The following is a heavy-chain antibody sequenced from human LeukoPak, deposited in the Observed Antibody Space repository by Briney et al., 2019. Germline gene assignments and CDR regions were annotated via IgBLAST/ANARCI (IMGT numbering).Heavy chain of an antibody. CDR3: ARDIGGSYTAIDY. CDR1: GFSFSSYS. CDR2: ISAGGGTR. J-gene: IGHJ4*02. D-gene: IGHD1-26*01. V-gene: IGHV3-48*04. Sequence: GGSLRLSCAASGFSFSSYSMNWVRQAPGKGLEWVSLISAGGGTRNYADSVRGRFTISRDNAKNSLYLQMDSLRAEDTAVYYCARDIGGSYTAIDYWGQGTLVTVSS.